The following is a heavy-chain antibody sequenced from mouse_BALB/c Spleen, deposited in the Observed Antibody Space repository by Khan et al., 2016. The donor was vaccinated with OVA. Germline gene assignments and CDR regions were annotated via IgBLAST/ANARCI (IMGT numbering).Heavy chain of an antibody. J-gene: IGHJ3*01. Sequence: QVQLKQSGPGLLQPSQSLSITCTVSGFSLTTYGVHWVRQSPGKGLEWLGLIWSAGNTDYNEAFISRLSISKDNSKSQVFFKMNSLQADDTAIYYCARNSYMYDFTYWGQGTLVTVSA. CDR3: ARNSYMYDFTY. D-gene: IGHD2-14*01. CDR2: IWSAGNT. CDR1: GFSLTTYG. V-gene: IGHV2-4-1*01.